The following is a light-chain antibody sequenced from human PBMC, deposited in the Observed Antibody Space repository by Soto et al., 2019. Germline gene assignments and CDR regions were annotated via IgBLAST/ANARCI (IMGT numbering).Light chain of an antibody. V-gene: IGKV3-11*01. J-gene: IGKJ5*01. Sequence: EIVMTQSPATLSVSPGEIATLSCGASQSVSSNLAWYQQKPGQAPRLLIYDASNRATGIPARFSGSGSGTDFTLTISSLEPEDFAVYYCQQRSNWPPITFGQGTRLEIK. CDR1: QSVSSN. CDR2: DAS. CDR3: QQRSNWPPIT.